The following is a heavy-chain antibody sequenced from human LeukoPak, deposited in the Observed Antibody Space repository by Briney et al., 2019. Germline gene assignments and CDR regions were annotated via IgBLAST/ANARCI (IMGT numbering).Heavy chain of an antibody. CDR3: ARERIVATVFDY. CDR1: GYTFTSYY. CDR2: INPSGGST. J-gene: IGHJ4*02. D-gene: IGHD5-12*01. Sequence: ASVKVSCKASGYTFTSYYMHWVRQPPGQGLEWMGIINPSGGSTSYAQKFQGRVTMTRDTSTSTVYMELSSLRSEDTAVYYCARERIVATVFDYWGQGTLVTVSS. V-gene: IGHV1-46*01.